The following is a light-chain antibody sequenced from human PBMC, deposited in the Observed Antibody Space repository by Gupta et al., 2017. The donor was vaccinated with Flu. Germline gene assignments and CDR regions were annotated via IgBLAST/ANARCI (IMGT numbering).Light chain of an antibody. V-gene: IGLV1-47*01. Sequence: SSNIGSNYVYWYQQLPGTAPKLLIYRNNQRPSGVPDRFSGSKSGTSASLAISGLRSEDEADYYCAAWDDSLSGPGVFGGGTKLTVL. J-gene: IGLJ2*01. CDR2: RNN. CDR1: SSNIGSNY. CDR3: AAWDDSLSGPGV.